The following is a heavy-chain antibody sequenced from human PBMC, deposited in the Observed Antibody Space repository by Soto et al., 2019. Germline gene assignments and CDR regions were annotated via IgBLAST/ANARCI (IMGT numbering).Heavy chain of an antibody. V-gene: IGHV3-66*01. CDR3: AREGVVAASD. J-gene: IGHJ4*02. CDR2: IYSGGST. CDR1: GFTVSSNY. Sequence: EVQLVESGGGLVQPGGSLRLSCAASGFTVSSNYMSWVRQAPGKGLEWVSVIYSGGSTNYADSVKGRFTISRDNSKNTLYLQMNRLRAEGTAVYYCAREGVVAASDWGQGTLVTVSS. D-gene: IGHD2-15*01.